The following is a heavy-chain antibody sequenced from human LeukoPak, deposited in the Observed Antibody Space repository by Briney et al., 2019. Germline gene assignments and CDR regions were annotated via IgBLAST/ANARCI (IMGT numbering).Heavy chain of an antibody. CDR2: IYWDDDK. D-gene: IGHD2-2*01. CDR3: ALTIPAAIDISFDY. CDR1: GFSLSTSGVG. Sequence: VSGPTRVNPTQTLTLTCTFSGFSLSTSGVGVGWIRQPPGKALEWLALIYWDDDKRYSPSLKSRLTITKDTSKNQVVLTMTNMDPVDTATYYCALTIPAAIDISFDYWGQGTLVTVSS. V-gene: IGHV2-5*02. J-gene: IGHJ4*02.